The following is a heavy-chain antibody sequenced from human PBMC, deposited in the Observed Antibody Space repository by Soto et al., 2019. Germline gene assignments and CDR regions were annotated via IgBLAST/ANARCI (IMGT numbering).Heavy chain of an antibody. CDR2: INAGNGNT. D-gene: IGHD2-2*01. CDR1: GYTFTSYA. V-gene: IGHV1-3*01. Sequence: GASVKVSCKASGYTFTSYAMHWVRQAPGQRLEWMGWINAGNGNTKYSQKFQGRVTITRDASASTAYMELSSLRSEDTAVYYCARGVYCSSTSCYHGPFDYWGQGTLVTVSS. J-gene: IGHJ4*02. CDR3: ARGVYCSSTSCYHGPFDY.